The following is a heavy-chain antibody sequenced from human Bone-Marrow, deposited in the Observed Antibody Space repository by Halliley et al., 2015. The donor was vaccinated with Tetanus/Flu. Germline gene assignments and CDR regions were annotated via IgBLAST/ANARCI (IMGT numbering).Heavy chain of an antibody. D-gene: IGHD3-3*01. CDR1: GYKFTKYW. CDR2: VNPGDSDV. J-gene: IGHJ3*02. Sequence: VQLVQSGAEVKKPGESLKISCEGSGYKFTKYWIDWVRQMPGKGLEWMGTVNPGDSDVRYSPSFQGQVTISADKSINNAYVQWSSLKASDPATYFCARRTPYYDFWSGGEDAYDIWGQGTMVTVSS. V-gene: IGHV5-51*01. CDR3: ARRTPYYDFWSGGEDAYDI.